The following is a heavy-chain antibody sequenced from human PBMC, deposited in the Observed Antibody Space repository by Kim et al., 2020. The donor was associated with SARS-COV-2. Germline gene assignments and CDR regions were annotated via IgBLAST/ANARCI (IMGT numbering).Heavy chain of an antibody. J-gene: IGHJ6*02. V-gene: IGHV1-3*01. CDR1: GYTFTAYA. CDR2: INPGKGDT. CDR3: ATLVGATYYYDVDV. D-gene: IGHD1-26*01. Sequence: ASVKVSCKASGYTFTAYAVHWVRQAPGQSLEWVGWINPGKGDTRYSQKMQGRVTITRDIAANIAYMELSSLRSEDTAVYYCATLVGATYYYDVDVWGQGTTVTVSS.